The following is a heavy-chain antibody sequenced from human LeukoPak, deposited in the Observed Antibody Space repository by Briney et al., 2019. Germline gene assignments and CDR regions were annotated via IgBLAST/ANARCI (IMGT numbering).Heavy chain of an antibody. J-gene: IGHJ4*02. CDR3: ARGPPPDFDY. CDR2: IYYSGST. V-gene: IGHV4-39*07. CDR1: GGSISSSYSY. Sequence: PSETLSLTCTVSGGSISSSYSYWGWIRQPPGKGLEWIGNIYYSGSTYYSPSLTSRVTVSVDTSENQFSLKLSSVTAADTAVYYCARGPPPDFDYWGRGTLVTVSS.